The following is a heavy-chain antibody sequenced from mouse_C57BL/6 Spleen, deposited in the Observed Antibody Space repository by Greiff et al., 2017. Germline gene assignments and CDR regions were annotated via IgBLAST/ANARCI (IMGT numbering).Heavy chain of an antibody. CDR2: ISSGGDYS. D-gene: IGHD1-1*01. CDR1: GFTFSSYA. Sequence: EVHLVESGEGLVKPGGSLKLSCAASGFTFSSYAMSWVRQTPEKRLEWVAYISSGGDYSYYADTVKGRFTISRDNARNTQYRHMSSLKSEDTAMYYGTRVGYGSSLFFDYWGQGTTRTVSS. CDR3: TRVGYGSSLFFDY. V-gene: IGHV5-9-1*02. J-gene: IGHJ2*01.